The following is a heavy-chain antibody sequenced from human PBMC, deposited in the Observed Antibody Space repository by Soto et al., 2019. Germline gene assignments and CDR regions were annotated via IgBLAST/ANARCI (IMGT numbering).Heavy chain of an antibody. V-gene: IGHV3-33*01. D-gene: IGHD3-10*01. CDR2: IWYDGSNK. CDR1: GFTFSHYG. CDR3: ARDILRAGSGSRDWYFDL. J-gene: IGHJ2*01. Sequence: QVQVVESGGGVVQPGRSLRLSCAASGFTFSHYGMHWVRQAPGKGLEWVALIWYDGSNKYYADSVKGRFTISRDNSRNTLYLQMNSLRAEDTAVYYCARDILRAGSGSRDWYFDLWGRGTLVTVSS.